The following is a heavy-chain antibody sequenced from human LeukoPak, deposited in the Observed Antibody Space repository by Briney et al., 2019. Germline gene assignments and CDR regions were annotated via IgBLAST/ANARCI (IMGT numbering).Heavy chain of an antibody. D-gene: IGHD1-26*01. J-gene: IGHJ5*01. CDR2: FDPGDDET. CDR3: ATEKDLLLDS. CDR1: GYSLSELS. V-gene: IGHV1-24*01. Sequence: ASVKVSCKVSGYSLSELSTHWVRQAPGQGLEGMGGFDPGDDETIYAQKFQGRVTMTEDTTTDTAYLELGSLRCEDTAVYFCATEKDLLLDSWGQGTPVTVSS.